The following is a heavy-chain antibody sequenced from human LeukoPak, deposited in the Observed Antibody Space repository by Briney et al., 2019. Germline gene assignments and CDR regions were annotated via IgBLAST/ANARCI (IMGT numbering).Heavy chain of an antibody. Sequence: GSLRLSCAASGLSFSSHWMSWVRQAPGKGLEWLANINQDGSVINYVGSVKGRFTISRDNAENSLYLQMNSRRGDDTALYYCAKDAYSRGDYWGQGTLVTVSS. CDR3: AKDAYSRGDY. J-gene: IGHJ4*02. V-gene: IGHV3-7*01. CDR1: GLSFSSHW. CDR2: INQDGSVI. D-gene: IGHD2-21*01.